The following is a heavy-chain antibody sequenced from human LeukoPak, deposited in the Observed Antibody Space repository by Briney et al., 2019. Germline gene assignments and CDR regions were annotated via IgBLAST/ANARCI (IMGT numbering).Heavy chain of an antibody. CDR3: AKDDDWGRYKH. J-gene: IGHJ1*01. V-gene: IGHV3-23*01. CDR1: GFTFSTYA. D-gene: IGHD3-16*01. CDR2: ISPSGGIT. Sequence: GGSLRLSCAASGFTFSTYAMNWVRQAPGKGLEWVSGISPSGGITYYTDSVKGRFTISRDNSKNTQSLQMNSLRAEDTAVYYCAKDDDWGRYKHWGQGTLVTVSS.